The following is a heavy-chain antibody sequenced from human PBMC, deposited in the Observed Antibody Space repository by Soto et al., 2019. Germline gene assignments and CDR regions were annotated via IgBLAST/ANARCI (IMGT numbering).Heavy chain of an antibody. D-gene: IGHD4-4*01. V-gene: IGHV3-74*01. Sequence: GGSLRLSCAASGSTFSSYWMHWVRQAPGKGLVWVSRINSDGSSTSYADSVKGRFTISRDNAKNTLYLQMNSLRAEDTAAYYCARLSNYNYYYYGMDVWGQGTTVTVSS. CDR2: INSDGSST. CDR3: ARLSNYNYYYYGMDV. J-gene: IGHJ6*02. CDR1: GSTFSSYW.